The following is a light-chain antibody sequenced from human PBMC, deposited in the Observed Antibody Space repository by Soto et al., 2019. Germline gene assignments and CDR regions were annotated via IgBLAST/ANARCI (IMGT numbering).Light chain of an antibody. V-gene: IGKV3-15*01. CDR3: QQSNNWPKT. CDR1: QSVGSN. CDR2: DAS. J-gene: IGKJ1*01. Sequence: EIVMTQSPDTLSVSPGETATLSCRASQSVGSNLAWYQQKPGQAPRLLISDASTRAAGLPARFSGSGSGTEFTLTFISLQSEDFAVYYCQQSNNWPKTFGQGTKVDIK.